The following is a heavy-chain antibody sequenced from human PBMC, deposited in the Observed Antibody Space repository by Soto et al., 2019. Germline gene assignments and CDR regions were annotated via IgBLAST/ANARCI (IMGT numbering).Heavy chain of an antibody. D-gene: IGHD3-22*01. CDR3: ARGLLRGTMVVVLNTFDY. CDR2: ISAYNGNT. V-gene: IGHV1-18*01. CDR1: GYTFTSYG. Sequence: ASVKVSCKASGYTFTSYGISWVRQAPGRGIEWMGWISAYNGNTNYAQKLQGRVTMTTDTSTSTAYMELRSLRSDDTAVYYCARGLLRGTMVVVLNTFDYWRQGTPVTVSS. J-gene: IGHJ4*02.